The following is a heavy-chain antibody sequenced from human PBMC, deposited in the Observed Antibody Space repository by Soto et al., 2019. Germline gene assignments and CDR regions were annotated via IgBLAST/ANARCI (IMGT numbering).Heavy chain of an antibody. CDR2: IITIFGTA. Sequence: GASVKVSCKASGGTFSSYAISWVRQDPGQGLEWMGGIITIFGTANYAQKFQGRVTITADESTSTAYMELSSLRSEDTAVYYCARDLYYGMDVWGQGTPVTVSS. V-gene: IGHV1-69*13. CDR3: ARDLYYGMDV. CDR1: GGTFSSYA. J-gene: IGHJ6*02.